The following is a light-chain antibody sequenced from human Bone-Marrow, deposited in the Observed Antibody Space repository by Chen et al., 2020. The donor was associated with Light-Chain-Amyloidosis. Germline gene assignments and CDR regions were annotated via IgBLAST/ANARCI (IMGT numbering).Light chain of an antibody. V-gene: IGLV3-25*03. CDR3: QSADSSGTYEVI. CDR1: DLPTKY. CDR2: RDT. J-gene: IGLJ2*01. Sequence: SYELTQPPSVSVSPGQTARITCSGDDLPTKYAYWYQQKPGQAPVRVIHRDTERPSGISERFSGASSGTTATLNISGVQAEDEADYHCQSADSSGTYEVIFGGGTKLTVL.